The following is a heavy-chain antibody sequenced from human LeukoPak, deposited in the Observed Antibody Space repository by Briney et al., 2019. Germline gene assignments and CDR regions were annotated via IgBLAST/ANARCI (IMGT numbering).Heavy chain of an antibody. CDR1: GFTFSSYA. D-gene: IGHD1-1*01. J-gene: IGHJ4*02. V-gene: IGHV3-64D*06. CDR3: VKDREWYNWRGYFDY. Sequence: GGSLRLSCSASGFTFSSYAMHWVRQAPGKGVEYVSAISSNGGSTYYADSVKGRFTISRDNSKNTLYLQMSSLRAEDTAVYYCVKDREWYNWRGYFDYWGQGTLVTVSS. CDR2: ISSNGGST.